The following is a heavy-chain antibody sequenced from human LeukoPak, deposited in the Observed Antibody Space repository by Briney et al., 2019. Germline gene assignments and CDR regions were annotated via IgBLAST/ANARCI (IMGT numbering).Heavy chain of an antibody. Sequence: GGSLRLSCAASGFTFSRYWMSWVRQAPGKGLGWVASINQDESAKFYVDSVRGRFTISRDNAKNSLFLQMNSLRAEDTAFYYCAKLLRDATIYGFWGHGALVTVSS. CDR3: AKLLRDATIYGF. CDR2: INQDESAK. CDR1: GFTFSRYW. D-gene: IGHD5-24*01. J-gene: IGHJ4*01. V-gene: IGHV3-7*01.